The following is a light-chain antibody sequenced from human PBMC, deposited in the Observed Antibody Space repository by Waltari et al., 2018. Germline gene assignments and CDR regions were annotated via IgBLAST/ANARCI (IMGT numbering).Light chain of an antibody. CDR3: QLWESGSDRVV. J-gene: IGLJ2*01. CDR1: SIGRRS. Sequence: SYVLTQPPSVSVAPGKAARITCGGNSIGRRSVHWYQQKPGQAPVLVIYYDSDRPSGSPERISGSKAGNTATLTSSRVEAGDEAAYYCQLWESGSDRVVFGGVTKLTVL. CDR2: YDS. V-gene: IGLV3-21*01.